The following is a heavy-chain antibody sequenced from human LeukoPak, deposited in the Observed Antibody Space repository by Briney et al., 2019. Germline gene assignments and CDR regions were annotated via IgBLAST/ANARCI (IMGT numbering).Heavy chain of an antibody. CDR1: GYSFTNYA. CDR2: INTNTGNP. D-gene: IGHD2-2*01. CDR3: ARQGPGYCGSTSCYGVAY. J-gene: IGHJ4*02. V-gene: IGHV7-4-1*02. Sequence: ASVKVSCKASGYSFTNYAMNWVRQAPGQGLEWMGWINTNTGNPTYAQCSTGRFVFSLDNSVSTAYLQISSLKADDTAVYYCARQGPGYCGSTSCYGVAYWGQGTLVTVSS.